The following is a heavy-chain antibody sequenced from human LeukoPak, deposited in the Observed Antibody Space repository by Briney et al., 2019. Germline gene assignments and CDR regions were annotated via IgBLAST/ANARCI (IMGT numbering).Heavy chain of an antibody. D-gene: IGHD6-19*01. CDR1: GFTFSSYA. CDR3: AKDSKAVAGTRYFQH. V-gene: IGHV3-23*01. J-gene: IGHJ1*01. Sequence: GGSLRLSCAASGFTFSSYAMSWVRQAPGKGLEWVSAIRGSGGSTYYADSVKGRFTISRDNSKNTLYLQMNSLRAEDTAVYYCAKDSKAVAGTRYFQHWGQGTLVTVSS. CDR2: IRGSGGST.